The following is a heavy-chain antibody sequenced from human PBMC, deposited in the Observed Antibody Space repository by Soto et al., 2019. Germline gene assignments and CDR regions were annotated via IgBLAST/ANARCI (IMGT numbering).Heavy chain of an antibody. CDR1: GFTFSSYA. J-gene: IGHJ3*02. V-gene: IGHV3-64D*09. Sequence: GGSLRLSCSASGFTFSSYAMHWVRQAPGKGLEYVSAISSNGGSTYYADSVKGRFTISRDNSKNTLYLQMSSLRAEDTAVYYCVKGGRDGYLNAHDAFDIWGQGTMVTVSS. CDR3: VKGGRDGYLNAHDAFDI. D-gene: IGHD5-12*01. CDR2: ISSNGGST.